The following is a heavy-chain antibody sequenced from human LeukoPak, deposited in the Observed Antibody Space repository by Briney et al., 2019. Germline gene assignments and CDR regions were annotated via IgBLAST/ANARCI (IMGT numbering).Heavy chain of an antibody. CDR3: ALPGNQAVPRTGHYYYMDL. V-gene: IGHV1-2*06. Sequence: SVKVSCKASGHTFTGYYMHWVPQAPGHAIEWMIRNNPKSGRTNYAQKFHGRVTMTRDTSISTAYMQLRRLRSDDPAVYYCALPGNQAVPRTGHYYYMDLWGKGPTVTVSS. CDR1: GHTFTGYY. J-gene: IGHJ6*03. CDR2: NNPKSGRT. D-gene: IGHD6-19*01.